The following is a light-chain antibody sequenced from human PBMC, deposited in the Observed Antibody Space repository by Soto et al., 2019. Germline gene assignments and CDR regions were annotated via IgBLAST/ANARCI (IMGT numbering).Light chain of an antibody. J-gene: IGKJ1*01. CDR2: KAS. Sequence: DIQMTQSPSTLSASVGDRVTITCRASQSISSWLAWYQQKPGKAPKLLIYKASSLESGVPSRFSGSGSGTEFTLTISSLPPDDFATYYYQQYNSWWTFGQGTKVEIK. V-gene: IGKV1-5*03. CDR3: QQYNSWWT. CDR1: QSISSW.